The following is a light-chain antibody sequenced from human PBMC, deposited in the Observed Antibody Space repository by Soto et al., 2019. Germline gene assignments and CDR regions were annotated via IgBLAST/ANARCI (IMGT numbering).Light chain of an antibody. CDR3: QQRSNWPGT. CDR2: DAS. CDR1: QNVRSY. Sequence: EIVLTQSPVTLSLSPGESATLSCRASQNVRSYLAWYQQRPGQAPRLLIYDASTSATGIPARFSGSGSGTDFTLSISSLEPEDFAVYYCQQRSNWPGTFGGGTKVDIK. J-gene: IGKJ4*01. V-gene: IGKV3-11*01.